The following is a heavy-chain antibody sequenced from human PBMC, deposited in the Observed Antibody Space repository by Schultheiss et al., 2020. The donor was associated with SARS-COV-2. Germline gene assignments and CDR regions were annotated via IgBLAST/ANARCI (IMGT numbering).Heavy chain of an antibody. Sequence: SETLSLTCTVSGGSISSYYWSWIRQPPGKGLEWIGEINHSGSTNYNPSLKSRVTISVDTSKNQFSLKLSSVTAADTAVYYCARGRIRRQLVRVGVWFDPWGQGTLVTVSS. J-gene: IGHJ5*02. CDR3: ARGRIRRQLVRVGVWFDP. CDR1: GGSISSYY. V-gene: IGHV4-34*01. D-gene: IGHD6-13*01. CDR2: INHSGST.